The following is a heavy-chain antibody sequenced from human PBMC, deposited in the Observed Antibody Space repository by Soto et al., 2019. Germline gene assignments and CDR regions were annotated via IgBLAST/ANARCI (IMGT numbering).Heavy chain of an antibody. CDR2: IYYSGST. CDR3: ARLSGDYYGSDV. V-gene: IGHV4-59*01. D-gene: IGHD3-10*01. CDR1: GGSISSYY. J-gene: IGHJ6*02. Sequence: SETLSLTCTVSGGSISSYYWSWIRQPPGKGLEWIGYIYYSGSTNYSPSLKSRVTMSVDTSKNQFSLKLSSVTAADSAVYYCARLSGDYYGSDVWGQGTTVTVSS.